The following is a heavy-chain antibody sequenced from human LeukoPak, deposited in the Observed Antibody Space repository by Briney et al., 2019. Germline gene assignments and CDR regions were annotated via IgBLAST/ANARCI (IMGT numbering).Heavy chain of an antibody. CDR3: AKSQEYSSSSGIDY. V-gene: IGHV3-23*01. Sequence: GGSLRLSCAASGFTFSSYAMSWVRQAPGKGLEWVSAISGSGGSTYYADSVKGRFTISRDNSKNTLYLQMNSLRAEDTAVYYCAKSQEYSSSSGIDYWGQGTLVTSPQ. J-gene: IGHJ4*02. CDR1: GFTFSSYA. D-gene: IGHD6-6*01. CDR2: ISGSGGST.